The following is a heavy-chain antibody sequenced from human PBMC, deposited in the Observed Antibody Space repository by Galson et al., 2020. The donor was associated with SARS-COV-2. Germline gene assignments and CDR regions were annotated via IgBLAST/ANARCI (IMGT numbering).Heavy chain of an antibody. CDR3: AKEYYYDSSGPYGMDV. D-gene: IGHD3-22*01. CDR2: ISWNSGSI. Sequence: GGSLRLSCAASGFTFDDYAMHWVRQAPGKGLEWVSGISWNSGSIGYADSLKGRFTISRDNAKNSLYLQMNSLRAEDTALYYCAKEYYYDSSGPYGMDVWGQGTTVTVSS. J-gene: IGHJ6*02. V-gene: IGHV3-9*01. CDR1: GFTFDDYA.